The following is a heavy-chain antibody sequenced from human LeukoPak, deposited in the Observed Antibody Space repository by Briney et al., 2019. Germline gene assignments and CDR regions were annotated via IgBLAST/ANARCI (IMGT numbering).Heavy chain of an antibody. D-gene: IGHD5-18*01. CDR3: AKDTAQGYTYGTIEQDY. V-gene: IGHV3-23*01. J-gene: IGHJ4*02. Sequence: GGSLRLSCAASGIAFSTYAMSWVRQAPGKGLEWVSVVSESGEITHYADSVKGRFTISRDNSKNTVYLQMNSLRAEDSAVCYCAKDTAQGYTYGTIEQDYWGQGTRVTVSS. CDR1: GIAFSTYA. CDR2: VSESGEIT.